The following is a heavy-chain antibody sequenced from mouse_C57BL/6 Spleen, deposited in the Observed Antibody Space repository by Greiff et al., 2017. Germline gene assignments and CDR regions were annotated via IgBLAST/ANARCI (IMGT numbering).Heavy chain of an antibody. D-gene: IGHD2-3*01. CDR3: ARHEDVGKYENLYYFDY. CDR1: GYTFTEYT. J-gene: IGHJ2*01. Sequence: QVQLQQSGAELVKPGASVKLSCKASGYTFTEYTIHWVKQRSGQGLEWIGWFYPGSGSIKYNEKFKDKATLTADKSSSTVYMELSRLTSEDSAVYFCARHEDVGKYENLYYFDYWGQGTTLTVSS. V-gene: IGHV1-62-2*01. CDR2: FYPGSGSI.